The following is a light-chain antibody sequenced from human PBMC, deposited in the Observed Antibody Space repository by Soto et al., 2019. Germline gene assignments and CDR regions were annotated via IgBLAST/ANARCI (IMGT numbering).Light chain of an antibody. J-gene: IGLJ2*01. CDR1: TGAVTSGHY. CDR2: DTS. V-gene: IGLV7-46*01. Sequence: QAVVTQEPSLTVSPGGTVTLTCGSSTGAVTSGHYPYWFQQKPGQAPRTLIYDTSNKHSWTPARFSGSLLGGKAALTLSGAQPEDEAEYYCWLSYSGAGEVFGGGTQLTVL. CDR3: WLSYSGAGEV.